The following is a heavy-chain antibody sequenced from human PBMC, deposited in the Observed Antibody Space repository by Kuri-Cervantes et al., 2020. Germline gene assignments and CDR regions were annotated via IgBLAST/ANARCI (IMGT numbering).Heavy chain of an antibody. Sequence: SETLSLTCTVSGGSISSSSYYWGWIRQPPGKGLEWIGSISYSGSTYYNPSLKSRVTISVDTSKNQFSLKLSSVTAADTAVYYCARRLVDTAMVYYYGMDVWGQGTTVTVSS. CDR1: GGSISSSSYY. J-gene: IGHJ6*02. V-gene: IGHV4-39*01. CDR2: ISYSGST. D-gene: IGHD5-18*01. CDR3: ARRLVDTAMVYYYGMDV.